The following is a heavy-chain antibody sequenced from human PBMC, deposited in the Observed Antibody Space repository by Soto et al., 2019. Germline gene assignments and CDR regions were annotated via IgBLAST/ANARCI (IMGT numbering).Heavy chain of an antibody. D-gene: IGHD6-19*01. J-gene: IGHJ4*02. Sequence: GASVKVSCKASGYTITSYGISWVRQAHGQGLEWMGWISAYNGNTNYAQKLQGRVTMTTDTSTSTAYMELRSLRSDDTTVYYCARKSAMYSSGWTVDYWGQGTLVTVSS. CDR3: ARKSAMYSSGWTVDY. CDR1: GYTITSYG. V-gene: IGHV1-18*01. CDR2: ISAYNGNT.